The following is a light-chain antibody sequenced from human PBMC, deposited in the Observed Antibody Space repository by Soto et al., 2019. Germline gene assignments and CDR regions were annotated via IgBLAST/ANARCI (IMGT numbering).Light chain of an antibody. V-gene: IGKV1-5*03. Sequence: IKMYHSPSTLSGSVGDRVTITCRASQTISSWLAWYQQKPGKAPKLLIYKASTLKSGVPSRFSGSGSGTDFTLTISSLQPEDFATYYCQQSYSTSWTFGQGTKVDIK. CDR2: KAS. J-gene: IGKJ1*01. CDR1: QTISSW. CDR3: QQSYSTSWT.